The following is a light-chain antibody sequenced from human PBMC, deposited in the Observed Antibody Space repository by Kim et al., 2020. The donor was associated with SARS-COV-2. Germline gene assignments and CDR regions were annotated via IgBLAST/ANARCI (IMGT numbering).Light chain of an antibody. CDR2: AAS. CDR3: QQYNSYPWT. J-gene: IGKJ1*01. V-gene: IGKV1-16*01. CDR1: QGISTY. Sequence: DIQMTQSPSSLSASVGDRVTITCRASQGISTYLAWFQQKPGKAPKSLIYAASGLQSGVPSRFSGSGSGTDFTLTISSLQPEDFATYHCQQYNSYPWTFGQGTKVDIK.